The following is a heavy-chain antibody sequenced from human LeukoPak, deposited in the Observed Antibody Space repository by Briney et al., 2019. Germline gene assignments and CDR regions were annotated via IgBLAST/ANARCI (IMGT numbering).Heavy chain of an antibody. Sequence: SETLSLTCNVSGGSISSYYWTWVRHPPGKTLQWIGNVYFNGDTNFNPSLTSRVTISVDTSNNQFSLKLSSVTAADTPVYYCARQFGLMRSYRHLDHWGPGILVTVSA. CDR1: GGSISSYY. CDR3: ARQFGLMRSYRHLDH. V-gene: IGHV4-59*08. J-gene: IGHJ4*02. CDR2: VYFNGDT. D-gene: IGHD3/OR15-3a*01.